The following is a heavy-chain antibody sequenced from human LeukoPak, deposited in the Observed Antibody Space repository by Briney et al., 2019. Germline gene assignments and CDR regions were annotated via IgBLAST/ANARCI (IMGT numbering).Heavy chain of an antibody. Sequence: TGGSLRLSCAASGFTFSSYSMNWVRQAPGKGLEWVSAISGSGGSTYYADSVKGRFTVSRDNSKNTLYLQMKSLRAEDTAVYYCAKGGGYEAQYYYYYLDVWGKGTTVTISS. CDR2: ISGSGGST. D-gene: IGHD5-12*01. V-gene: IGHV3-23*01. CDR1: GFTFSSYS. J-gene: IGHJ6*03. CDR3: AKGGGYEAQYYYYYLDV.